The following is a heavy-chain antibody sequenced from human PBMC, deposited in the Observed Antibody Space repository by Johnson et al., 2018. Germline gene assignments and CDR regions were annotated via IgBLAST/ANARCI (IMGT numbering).Heavy chain of an antibody. CDR2: INSDGIST. V-gene: IGHV3-74*01. CDR3: AGGYSYDYNYYSGMDV. D-gene: IGHD5-18*01. CDR1: GFTFSTYW. J-gene: IGHJ6*02. Sequence: VQLQESGGGLVQPGGSXRLSCAASGFTFSTYWMHWVRQAPGKGLVWVSRINSDGISTSYADSVRGRFTISRESAKNTLDLQMNSLRAEDTAVYFCAGGYSYDYNYYSGMDVWGQGTTVTVSS.